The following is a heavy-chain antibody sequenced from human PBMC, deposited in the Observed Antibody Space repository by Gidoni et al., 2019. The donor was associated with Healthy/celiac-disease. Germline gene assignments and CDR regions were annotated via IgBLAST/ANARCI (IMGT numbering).Heavy chain of an antibody. CDR2: IIPIFGTA. J-gene: IGHJ3*02. CDR1: GGTFSSYA. V-gene: IGHV1-69*01. CDR3: ARGEACAFDI. Sequence: QVQLVQSGDEVTKPGSSVKVSCKASGGTFSSYAIGWGRQAPGQGLEWMGGIIPIFGTANYAQKFKGRVTIPTDESTSTAYMELSSLRSEDTAVYYCARGEACAFDIWGQGKMVTVSS.